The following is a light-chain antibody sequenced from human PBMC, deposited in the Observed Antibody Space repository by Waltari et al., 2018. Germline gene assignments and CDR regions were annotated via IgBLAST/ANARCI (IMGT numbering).Light chain of an antibody. CDR2: KTS. CDR1: QSISSW. CDR3: QQYNSYLLT. Sequence: DIQMTQSPSTLSASVGDRVTITCRASQSISSWLDWYQQKPGKAPKLMIYKTSSLESGVPSRFSGSGSGTEFTLTISSLQPDDFATYYFQQYNSYLLTFGGGTKVEIK. V-gene: IGKV1-5*03. J-gene: IGKJ4*01.